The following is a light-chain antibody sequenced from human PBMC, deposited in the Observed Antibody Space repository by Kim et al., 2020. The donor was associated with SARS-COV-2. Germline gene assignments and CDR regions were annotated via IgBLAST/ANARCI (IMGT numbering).Light chain of an antibody. J-gene: IGLJ2*01. V-gene: IGLV3-19*01. CDR2: GKN. CDR1: SLRSYY. CDR3: NSRDSSSNHVV. Sequence: AVGRKVSITSQRDSLRSYYAGWYQQKPGQAPVIVIYGKNNRPSGIPDRFSGSSSGNTASLTITGAQAEDEADYYCNSRDSSSNHVVFGGGTQLTVL.